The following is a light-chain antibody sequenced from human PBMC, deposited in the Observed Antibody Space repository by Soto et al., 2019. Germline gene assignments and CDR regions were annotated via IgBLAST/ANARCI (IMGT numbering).Light chain of an antibody. V-gene: IGKV1-39*01. CDR1: QTISNY. CDR2: AAS. J-gene: IGKJ2*01. Sequence: DIQMTQSPSSLSASVGDRVTITCRPSQTISNYLNWYQQKPGKAPKFLIYAASTLQNGVPSRFRGRTSGADFTLTIYGPQTEDFATYYCQHGYRFPFTFGLG. CDR3: QHGYRFPFT.